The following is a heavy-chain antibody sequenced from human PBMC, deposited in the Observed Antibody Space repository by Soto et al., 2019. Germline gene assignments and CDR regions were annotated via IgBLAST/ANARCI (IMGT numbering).Heavy chain of an antibody. Sequence: QVQLVQSGAEVKKPGASVKVSCKASGYTFTSYDINWVRQATGQGLEWMGWMNPNSGNTGYAQKVQGRVTMTRNTSISTAYMELSSLRSEDTAVYYCARGKRSFGLMVYAYWGQGTLVTVSS. J-gene: IGHJ4*02. CDR1: GYTFTSYD. CDR3: ARGKRSFGLMVYAY. D-gene: IGHD2-8*01. CDR2: MNPNSGNT. V-gene: IGHV1-8*01.